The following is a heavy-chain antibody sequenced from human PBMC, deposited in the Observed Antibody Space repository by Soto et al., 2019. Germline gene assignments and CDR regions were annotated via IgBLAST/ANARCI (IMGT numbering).Heavy chain of an antibody. D-gene: IGHD6-19*01. CDR1: GASVSSYF. CDR3: ARVHSGWSSGHGLDV. Sequence: SETLSLTCTVSGASVSSYFWSWVRQPPGKGLEWIGYIYNSGRTNYNPSLKSRVTISLDTSDNDFSLRPTSLTAADTAVYYCARVHSGWSSGHGLDVWGQGTTVTVSS. CDR2: IYNSGRT. J-gene: IGHJ6*02. V-gene: IGHV4-59*02.